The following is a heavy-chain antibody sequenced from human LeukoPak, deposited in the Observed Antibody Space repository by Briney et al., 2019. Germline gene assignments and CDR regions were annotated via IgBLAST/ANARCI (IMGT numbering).Heavy chain of an antibody. CDR2: IWYDGSNK. V-gene: IGHV3-33*01. J-gene: IGHJ4*02. CDR3: ILGDYGDYGLVY. Sequence: PGGSLRLSCAASGFTFSSYGMHWVRQAPGKGLEWVAVIWYDGSNKYYADSVKGRFTIPRDNSKNTLYLQMNSLRAEDTAVYYCILGDYGDYGLVYWGQGTLVTVSS. D-gene: IGHD4-17*01. CDR1: GFTFSSYG.